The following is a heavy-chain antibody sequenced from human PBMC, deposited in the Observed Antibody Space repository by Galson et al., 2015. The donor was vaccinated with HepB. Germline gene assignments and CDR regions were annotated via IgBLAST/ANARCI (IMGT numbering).Heavy chain of an antibody. J-gene: IGHJ2*01. CDR2: ISGSGGST. CDR1: GLTFSSYV. CDR3: AKDVSSSSVWYFDL. Sequence: LRLSCAVSGLTFSSYVTNWVRQAPGKGLEWVSAISGSGGSTYYADPVKGRFTISRDNYRNMVFLQMNSLRAEDTAVYYCAKDVSSSSVWYFDLWGRGTLVTVSS. V-gene: IGHV3-23*01. D-gene: IGHD6-6*01.